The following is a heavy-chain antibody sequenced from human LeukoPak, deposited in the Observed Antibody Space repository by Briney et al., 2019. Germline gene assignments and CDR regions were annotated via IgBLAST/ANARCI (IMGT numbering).Heavy chain of an antibody. D-gene: IGHD4-23*01. CDR2: ISHDGSDI. CDR1: GFIFSSHG. J-gene: IGHJ4*02. CDR3: ARVRDPFRWTRTLDH. Sequence: GGSLRLSCAASGFIFSSHGMQWVRQGPGKGLEWVATISHDGSDIFYVESGKGRFTISRDNSKTTVYLQMTGLRTDDTGVYYCARVRDPFRWTRTLDHWGQGTRVIVSS. V-gene: IGHV3-30*03.